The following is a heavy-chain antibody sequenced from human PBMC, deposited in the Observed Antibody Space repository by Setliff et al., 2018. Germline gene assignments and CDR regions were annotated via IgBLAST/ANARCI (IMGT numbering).Heavy chain of an antibody. CDR3: ARKGISALSGAFDM. J-gene: IGHJ3*02. V-gene: IGHV4-61*02. Sequence: SETLSLTCTVSGGSISSGDYYWSWIRQPAGKGLEWIVRIYTSGSTNYNPSLKSRVTMSVDTSKNQFSLKLSSVTAADTAVYYCARKGISALSGAFDMWGQGTMVTVSS. CDR1: GGSISSGDYY. CDR2: IYTSGST. D-gene: IGHD1-26*01.